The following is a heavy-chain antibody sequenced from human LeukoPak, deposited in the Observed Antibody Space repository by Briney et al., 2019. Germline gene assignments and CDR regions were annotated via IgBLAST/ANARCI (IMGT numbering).Heavy chain of an antibody. Sequence: GRSLRLSCAASGFTFSSYGMHWVRQAPGKGLEWVAVIWYDGSNKYYADSVKGRFTISRDNSKNTLYLQMNSLRAEDTAVYYCAKRPVTTARSLDPWGQGTLVTVSS. CDR2: IWYDGSNK. CDR3: AKRPVTTARSLDP. J-gene: IGHJ5*02. D-gene: IGHD4-17*01. CDR1: GFTFSSYG. V-gene: IGHV3-33*06.